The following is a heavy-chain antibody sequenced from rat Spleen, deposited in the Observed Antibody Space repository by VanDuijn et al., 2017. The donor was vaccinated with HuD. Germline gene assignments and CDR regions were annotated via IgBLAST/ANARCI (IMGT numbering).Heavy chain of an antibody. D-gene: IGHD1-12*02. CDR2: ISPSGGSP. J-gene: IGHJ2*01. Sequence: EVQLVESGGGLVQPGRSLKLSCAASGFTFSNFGMHWLRQAPTKGLEWVASISPSGGSPYYRDSVKGRFTISRDNAKTTLYLQMDSLRSADTATYYCTTLTDGTYYPYFDYWGQGVMVTASS. CDR3: TTLTDGTYYPYFDY. V-gene: IGHV5-19*01. CDR1: GFTFSNFG.